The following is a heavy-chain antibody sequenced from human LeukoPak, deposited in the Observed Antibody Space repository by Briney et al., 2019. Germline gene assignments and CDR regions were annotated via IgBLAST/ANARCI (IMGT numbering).Heavy chain of an antibody. CDR1: GFTFSNAW. Sequence: GGSLRLSCAASGFTFSNAWMSWVRQAPGKGLEWVSYISSSGSTIYYADSVKGRFTISRDNAKNSLYLQMNSLRAEDTAVYYCARDYDRYYMDVWGKGTTVTVSS. CDR3: ARDYDRYYMDV. D-gene: IGHD3-3*01. CDR2: ISSSGSTI. J-gene: IGHJ6*03. V-gene: IGHV3-11*04.